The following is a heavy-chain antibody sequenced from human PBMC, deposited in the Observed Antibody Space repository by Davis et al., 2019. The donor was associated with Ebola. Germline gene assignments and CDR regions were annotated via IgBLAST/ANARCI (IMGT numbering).Heavy chain of an antibody. Sequence: SVKVSCKASGGTFSSYAIGWVRQPPGQGLEWMGRIIPILGIANYAQKFQGRVTITADKSTSTAYMELSSLRSEDTAVYYCARLDPYYDYSNNNWFDPWGQGTLVTVSS. V-gene: IGHV1-69*04. CDR3: ARLDPYYDYSNNNWFDP. D-gene: IGHD4-11*01. CDR1: GGTFSSYA. J-gene: IGHJ5*02. CDR2: IIPILGIA.